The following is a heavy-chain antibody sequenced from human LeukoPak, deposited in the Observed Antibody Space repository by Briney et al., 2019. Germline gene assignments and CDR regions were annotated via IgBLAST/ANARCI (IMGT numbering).Heavy chain of an antibody. Sequence: SETLSLTCTVSGGSISSYYWSWIRQPPGKGLEWIGYIYTSGSTSYNPSLKSRVTISVDTSKNQFSLKLSSVTAADTAVYYCARHIIVVVPAARAVGNWFDPWGQGTLVTVSS. V-gene: IGHV4-4*09. D-gene: IGHD2-2*01. J-gene: IGHJ5*02. CDR1: GGSISSYY. CDR2: IYTSGST. CDR3: ARHIIVVVPAARAVGNWFDP.